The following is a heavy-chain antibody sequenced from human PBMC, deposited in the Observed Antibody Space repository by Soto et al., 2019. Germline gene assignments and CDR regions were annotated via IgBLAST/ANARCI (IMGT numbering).Heavy chain of an antibody. D-gene: IGHD6-13*01. CDR2: FDPEDGET. CDR1: GYALTELY. CDR3: ATLGNLQGSSWYSDDY. Sequence: QVQLVQSGAEVKKPGASVKVSCMVSGYALTELYMHWVRQAPGKGLEWMGGFDPEDGETIYPQKFQGRVTMTEDTSTDTAYREVSSLRSEDTAMYYCATLGNLQGSSWYSDDYWGQGTLVTVSS. V-gene: IGHV1-24*01. J-gene: IGHJ4*02.